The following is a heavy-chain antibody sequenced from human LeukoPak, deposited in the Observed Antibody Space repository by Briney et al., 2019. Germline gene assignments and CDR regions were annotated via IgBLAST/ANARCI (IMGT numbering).Heavy chain of an antibody. D-gene: IGHD5-18*01. J-gene: IGHJ6*03. CDR3: ARVRTRNTAMVAYYYYYMDV. CDR2: IKQDGSEK. V-gene: IGHV3-7*01. Sequence: PGGSLRLSCAASGFTFSSYWMSWVRQAPGKGLEWVANIKQDGSEKYYVDSVKGRFTISRDNAKNSLYLQMNSLRAEDTAVYYCARVRTRNTAMVAYYYYYMDVWGKGTTVTVSS. CDR1: GFTFSSYW.